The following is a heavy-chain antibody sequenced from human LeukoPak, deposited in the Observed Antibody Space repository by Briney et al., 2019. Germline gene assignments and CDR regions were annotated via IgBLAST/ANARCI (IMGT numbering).Heavy chain of an antibody. Sequence: ASVKVSCKASGYTFTDYYIHWVRQAPGQGLEWMGWINPNSGGTNYAQKFQGRVTMTRDTSISTAYMELSRLRSDDTAVYYCARDLVVYYYDSSGLDYWGQGTLVTVSS. D-gene: IGHD3-22*01. CDR1: GYTFTDYY. CDR2: INPNSGGT. J-gene: IGHJ4*02. CDR3: ARDLVVYYYDSSGLDY. V-gene: IGHV1-2*02.